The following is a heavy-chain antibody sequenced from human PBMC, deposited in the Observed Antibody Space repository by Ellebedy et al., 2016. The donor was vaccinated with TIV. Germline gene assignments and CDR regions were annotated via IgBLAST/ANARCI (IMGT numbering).Heavy chain of an antibody. V-gene: IGHV1-69*13. CDR1: GGTFSSYA. Sequence: SVKVSXXASGGTFSSYAISWVRQAPGQGLEWMGGIIPIFGTANYAQKFQGRVTITADESTSTAYMELSSLRSEDTAVYYCARILVGATRYYYYGMDVWGQGTTVTVSS. J-gene: IGHJ6*02. D-gene: IGHD1-26*01. CDR3: ARILVGATRYYYYGMDV. CDR2: IIPIFGTA.